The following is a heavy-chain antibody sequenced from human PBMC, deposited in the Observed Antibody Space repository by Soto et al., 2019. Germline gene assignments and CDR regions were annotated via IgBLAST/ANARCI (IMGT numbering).Heavy chain of an antibody. D-gene: IGHD2-15*01. J-gene: IGHJ4*02. CDR2: ISYDGSNK. CDR3: AKDSEKDIVLVVADSPTDY. Sequence: QVQLVESGGGVVQPGRSLRLSCAASGFTFSSYGMHWVRQAPDKGLEWVAVISYDGSNKYYADSVKGRFTISRDNSKNTLYLQMNSLRAEDTAVYYCAKDSEKDIVLVVADSPTDYWGQGTLVTVSS. V-gene: IGHV3-30*18. CDR1: GFTFSSYG.